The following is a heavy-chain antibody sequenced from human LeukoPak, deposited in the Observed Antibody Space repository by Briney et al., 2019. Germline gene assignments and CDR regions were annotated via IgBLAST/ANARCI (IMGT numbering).Heavy chain of an antibody. Sequence: PSETLSLTCTVSGGSINSYYWSWIRQPAGKGLEWLGRIYTSESPIYNPSLKSRVTMSVDTSKNEFSLKLSSVTAADTAVYYCARDLTTPNDYWGQGTLVTVSS. V-gene: IGHV4-4*07. CDR3: ARDLTTPNDY. J-gene: IGHJ4*02. CDR2: IYTSESP. CDR1: GGSINSYY. D-gene: IGHD3-3*01.